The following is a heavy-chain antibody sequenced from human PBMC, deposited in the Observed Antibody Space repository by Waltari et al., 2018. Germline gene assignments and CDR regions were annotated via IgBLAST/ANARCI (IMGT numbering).Heavy chain of an antibody. D-gene: IGHD2-8*01. CDR1: GGSFSGYY. CDR3: ARGYIVLMVYAILGPRANWFDP. V-gene: IGHV4-34*01. CDR2: INHSGST. J-gene: IGHJ5*02. Sequence: QVQLQQWGAGLLKPSETLSLTCAVYGGSFSGYYWSWIRQPPGKGLGWIGEINHSGSTNYNPSLKSRVTISVDTSKNQFSLKLSSVTAADTAVYYCARGYIVLMVYAILGPRANWFDPWGQGTLVTVSS.